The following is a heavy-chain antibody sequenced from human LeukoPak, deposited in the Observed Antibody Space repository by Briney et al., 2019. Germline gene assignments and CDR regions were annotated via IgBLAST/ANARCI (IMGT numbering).Heavy chain of an antibody. CDR3: AELGITMIGGV. J-gene: IGHJ6*04. V-gene: IGHV3-11*04. D-gene: IGHD3-10*02. CDR1: GFTFSDHY. CDR2: IISSGSTI. Sequence: GGSLRLSCAASGFTFSDHYMTWIRQASGKGLEWVSYIISSGSTIYYADSVKGRFTISRDNAKNSLYLQMNSLRAEDTAVYYCAELGITMIGGVWGKGTTVTISS.